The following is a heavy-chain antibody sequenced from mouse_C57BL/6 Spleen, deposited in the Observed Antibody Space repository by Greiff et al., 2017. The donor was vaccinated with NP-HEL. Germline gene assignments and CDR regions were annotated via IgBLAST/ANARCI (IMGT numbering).Heavy chain of an antibody. CDR3: TRENYGKGDAMDY. CDR2: ISSGGDYI. V-gene: IGHV5-9-1*02. CDR1: GFTFSSYA. D-gene: IGHD2-1*01. Sequence: EVKVVESGEGLVKPGGSLKLSCAASGFTFSSYAMSWVRQTPEKRLEWVAYISSGGDYIYYADTVKGRFTISRDNARNTLYLQMSSLKSEDTAMYYCTRENYGKGDAMDYWGQGTSVTVSS. J-gene: IGHJ4*01.